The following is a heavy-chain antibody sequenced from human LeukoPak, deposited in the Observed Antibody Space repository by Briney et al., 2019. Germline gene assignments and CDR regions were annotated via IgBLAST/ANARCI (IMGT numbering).Heavy chain of an antibody. Sequence: SETLSLTCGVSGGSISSTNWWSWVRQPPGQGLERIGEISLSGLTNYNPSLKSRVTISIDTSKNQFSLKLTSVTAADTAVYYCARRLRSYSGSGSLGNYYYYFGMDVWGQGTTVTVSS. CDR2: ISLSGLT. CDR3: ARRLRSYSGSGSLGNYYYYFGMDV. D-gene: IGHD3-10*01. CDR1: GGSISSTNW. V-gene: IGHV4-4*02. J-gene: IGHJ6*02.